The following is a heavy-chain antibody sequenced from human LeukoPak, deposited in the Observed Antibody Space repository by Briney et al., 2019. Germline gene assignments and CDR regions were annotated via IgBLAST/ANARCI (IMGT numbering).Heavy chain of an antibody. CDR3: APSGGTTYDFYMWYFDY. Sequence: ASVKVSCKASGYTFTGYYMHWVRHAPGQGLEWMGWLNPNSGGTNYAQKFQGRVTMTRDTSISTAYMELSRLRSDDTAVYYCAPSGGTTYDFYMWYFDYWGQGTLVTVSS. D-gene: IGHD1-1*01. V-gene: IGHV1-2*02. CDR1: GYTFTGYY. J-gene: IGHJ4*02. CDR2: LNPNSGGT.